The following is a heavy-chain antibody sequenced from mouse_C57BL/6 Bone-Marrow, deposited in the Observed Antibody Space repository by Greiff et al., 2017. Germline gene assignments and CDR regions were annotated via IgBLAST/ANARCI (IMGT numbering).Heavy chain of an antibody. CDR1: GFTFSDYY. V-gene: IGHV5-12*01. CDR2: ISNGGGST. Sequence: EVKVIESGGGLVQPGGSLKLSCAASGFTFSDYYMYWVRQTPEKRLEWVAYISNGGGSTYYPDTVKGRFTISRDNAKNTLYLQMSRLKSEDTAMYYCARPGNYGAMDYWGQGTSVTVSS. D-gene: IGHD2-1*01. J-gene: IGHJ4*01. CDR3: ARPGNYGAMDY.